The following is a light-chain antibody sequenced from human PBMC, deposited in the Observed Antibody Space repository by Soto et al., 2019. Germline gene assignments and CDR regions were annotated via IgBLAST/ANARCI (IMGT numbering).Light chain of an antibody. CDR1: QSVTTN. CDR3: QQYNNWPQT. Sequence: EIVMTQSPGTLSVSPGERATPSCRASQSVTTNLAWYQQKPGQAPRLLIYGASTRATGIPARFSGSGSGTEFTLTISSLQSEDFAVYYCQQYNNWPQTFGQGTKVDIK. CDR2: GAS. V-gene: IGKV3-15*01. J-gene: IGKJ1*01.